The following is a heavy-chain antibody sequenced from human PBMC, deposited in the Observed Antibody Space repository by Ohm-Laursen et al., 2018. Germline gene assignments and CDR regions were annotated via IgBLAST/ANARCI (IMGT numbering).Heavy chain of an antibody. V-gene: IGHV4-39*01. D-gene: IGHD3-22*01. Sequence: SDTLSLTCTVSGGSIDNYYWGWVRQPAGKGLEWIGSIYYSGSTYYNPSLKSRVAISVDTSKNQFSLKLSSVTAADTAVYYCARHEIVVVTNPPDYWGQGTLVTVSS. CDR2: IYYSGST. CDR1: GGSIDNYY. J-gene: IGHJ4*02. CDR3: ARHEIVVVTNPPDY.